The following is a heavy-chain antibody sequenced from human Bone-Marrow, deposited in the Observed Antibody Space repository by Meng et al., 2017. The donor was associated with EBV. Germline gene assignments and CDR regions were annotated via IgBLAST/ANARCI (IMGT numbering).Heavy chain of an antibody. CDR3: ARLDYFDY. CDR1: GYNFTSYA. CDR2: INPGNGNT. Sequence: VLVVQWWAAVEKPVASVKVSCKPSGYNFTSYAMQWVRQAPGQRLEWRGWINPGNGNTKYSQKFQGRVTITRDTSASTAYMELSSLRSEDTAVYYCARLDYFDYWGQGTLVTVSS. V-gene: IGHV1-3*01. J-gene: IGHJ4*02.